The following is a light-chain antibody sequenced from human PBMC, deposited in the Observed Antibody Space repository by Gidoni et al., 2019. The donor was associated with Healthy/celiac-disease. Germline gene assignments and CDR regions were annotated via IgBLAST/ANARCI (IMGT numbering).Light chain of an antibody. CDR2: YDE. J-gene: IGLJ2*01. CDR1: SSNIGNNA. Sequence: QSVLTQPPSVSEAPRQRVTISCSGSSSNIGNNAVNWYQQLPGKAPKLLIYYDELLPPGVSDRCSGSKSGTSAFLAISGLQSEDEADYYCAAWDDRLKGVVFGGGTKLTVL. V-gene: IGLV1-36*01. CDR3: AAWDDRLKGVV.